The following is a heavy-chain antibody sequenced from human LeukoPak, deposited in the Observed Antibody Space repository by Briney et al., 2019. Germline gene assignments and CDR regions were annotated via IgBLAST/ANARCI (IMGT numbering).Heavy chain of an antibody. J-gene: IGHJ5*02. CDR2: IYYSGST. D-gene: IGHD3-10*01. CDR3: ARGGVLLWFGESQIEFDP. Sequence: SETLSLTCTVSGGPISSYYWSWIRQPPGKGLEWIGYIYYSGSTNYNPSLKSRVTISVDTSKNQFSLKLSSVTAADTAVYYCARGGVLLWFGESQIEFDPWGQGTLVTVSS. V-gene: IGHV4-59*01. CDR1: GGPISSYY.